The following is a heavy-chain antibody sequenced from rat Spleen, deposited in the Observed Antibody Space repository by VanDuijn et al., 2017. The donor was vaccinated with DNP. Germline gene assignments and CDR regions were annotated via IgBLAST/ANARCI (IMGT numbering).Heavy chain of an antibody. J-gene: IGHJ4*01. CDR3: TTLITFMSG. D-gene: IGHD1-1*01. V-gene: IGHV5S10*01. CDR2: IFYDGSHT. Sequence: EVQLVESGGGLVQPGRSLKLSCAASGFTFSDYNMAWVRQSPKKGLEWVATIFYDGSHTYYRDSVKGRFTISRDNAKSSLFLQMDSLRSEDTATYYCTTLITFMSGWSQGTSVTVSS. CDR1: GFTFSDYN.